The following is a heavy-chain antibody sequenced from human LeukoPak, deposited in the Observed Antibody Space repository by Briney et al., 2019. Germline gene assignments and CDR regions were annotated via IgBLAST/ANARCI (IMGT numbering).Heavy chain of an antibody. D-gene: IGHD5/OR15-5a*01. V-gene: IGHV3-23*01. CDR3: AKDRVPDSLYSIDY. CDR1: GFTFSTYA. CDR2: IVGNGGGI. J-gene: IGHJ4*02. Sequence: GESLRLSCTASGFTFSTYAMNWFRHPPGKGLEWVPVIVGNGGGINYAESVRGRFTISRDNSKNTLYLQMSSLRLEDTAMYYCAKDRVPDSLYSIDYWGQGALDTVSP.